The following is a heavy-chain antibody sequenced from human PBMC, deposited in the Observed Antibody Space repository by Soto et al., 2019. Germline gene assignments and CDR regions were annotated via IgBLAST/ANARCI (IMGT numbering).Heavy chain of an antibody. Sequence: SETLSLTCAVSGGSISSGGYSWSWIRQPPGKGLEWIGYIYHSGSTYYNPSLKSRVTISVDRSKNQFSLKLSSVTAADTAGYYCARGASGYSGYESYYYYYGMDVWAKGPRSPSP. V-gene: IGHV4-30-2*01. CDR2: IYHSGST. D-gene: IGHD5-12*01. CDR1: GGSISSGGYS. J-gene: IGHJ6*02. CDR3: ARGASGYSGYESYYYYYGMDV.